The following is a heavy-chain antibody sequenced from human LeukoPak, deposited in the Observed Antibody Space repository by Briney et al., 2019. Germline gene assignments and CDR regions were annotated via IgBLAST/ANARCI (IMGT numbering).Heavy chain of an antibody. Sequence: QAGGSLRLSCAASGFIFRSYAMSWVRQAPGKGLEWVSGISSSGGSTYYADSVQGRFTISRDNYKNTLYQQMNSMRAEDTVIYCGANTPPEGSGWYCPFDYWGQGTLVTVSS. CDR1: GFIFRSYA. J-gene: IGHJ4*02. D-gene: IGHD6-19*01. V-gene: IGHV3-23*01. CDR3: ANTPPEGSGWYCPFDY. CDR2: ISSSGGST.